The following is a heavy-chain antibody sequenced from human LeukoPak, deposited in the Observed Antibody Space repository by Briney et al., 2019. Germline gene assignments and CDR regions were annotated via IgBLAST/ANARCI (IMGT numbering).Heavy chain of an antibody. CDR2: INFRGATT. J-gene: IGHJ6*03. CDR1: GFTFRSYD. V-gene: IGHV3-23*01. D-gene: IGHD3-16*01. Sequence: GGSLRLSCAASGFTFRSYDMNWVRQAPGKGLEWVSAINFRGATTNYADSVKGRFTISRDNAKNSLYLQMNSLRAEDTAVYYCAKGGTYYSSYMDVWGKGTTVTVSS. CDR3: AKGGTYYSSYMDV.